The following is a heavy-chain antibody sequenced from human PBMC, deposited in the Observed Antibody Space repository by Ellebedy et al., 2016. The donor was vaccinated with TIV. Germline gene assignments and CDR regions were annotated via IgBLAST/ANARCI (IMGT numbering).Heavy chain of an antibody. CDR3: AREGLLEDTKSSATDAFDL. D-gene: IGHD2-8*01. Sequence: PGGSLRLSCAASGFTFRRHTMARVRQAPGKGLEYVSSLSSNSYYIYYGEPARGRFTISRDNVKNSLFLQMNSLRADDTAVYYCAREGLLEDTKSSATDAFDLWGQGTMVIVSS. CDR1: GFTFRRHT. J-gene: IGHJ3*01. CDR2: LSSNSYYI. V-gene: IGHV3-21*01.